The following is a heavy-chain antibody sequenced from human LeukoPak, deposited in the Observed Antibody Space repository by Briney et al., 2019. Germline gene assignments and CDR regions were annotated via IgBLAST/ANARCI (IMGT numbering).Heavy chain of an antibody. D-gene: IGHD3-10*01. Sequence: GASVKVSCKASGDTFTTDYIHWVRQGPGQGPEWMGVSNPSGGSTTNAQKFQGRVTMTRDTSTSTVYMELSRLRSDDTAVYYCARDRGPITMVRGLLNNWFDPWGQGTLVTVSS. CDR3: ARDRGPITMVRGLLNNWFDP. V-gene: IGHV1-46*01. CDR1: GDTFTTDY. J-gene: IGHJ5*02. CDR2: SNPSGGST.